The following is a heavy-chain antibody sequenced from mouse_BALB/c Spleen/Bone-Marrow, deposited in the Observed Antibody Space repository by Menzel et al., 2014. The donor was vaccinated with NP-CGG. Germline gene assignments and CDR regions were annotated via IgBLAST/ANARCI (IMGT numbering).Heavy chain of an antibody. CDR1: GFSLTSYG. Sequence: VQLQQSGPSLVKPSQSLSITCTVSGFSLTSYGVHWVRQSPGKGLEWLGVLLRGGSTDYNAAFMSRLIITKDNSKSQVFFKMNSLQADDTAIYYCAKNGGYDGWFAYWGQGTLVTVSA. D-gene: IGHD2-14*01. V-gene: IGHV2-5-1*01. CDR2: LLRGGST. CDR3: AKNGGYDGWFAY. J-gene: IGHJ3*01.